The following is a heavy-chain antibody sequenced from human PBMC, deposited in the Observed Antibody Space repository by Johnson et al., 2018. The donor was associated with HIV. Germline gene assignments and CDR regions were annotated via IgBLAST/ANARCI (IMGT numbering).Heavy chain of an antibody. CDR3: ARVKGATNALDI. V-gene: IGHV3-66*01. J-gene: IGHJ3*02. D-gene: IGHD1-26*01. Sequence: MQLVESGGALVQPGGSLRLSCGASGFSVSNNYMSWVRQAPGRGLEWVSVIYSGGNTYYADSVRGRFTISRDNSKNTLYLQMNSLKTEDTSLYYCARVKGATNALDIWGQGTMVTVSS. CDR2: IYSGGNT. CDR1: GFSVSNNY.